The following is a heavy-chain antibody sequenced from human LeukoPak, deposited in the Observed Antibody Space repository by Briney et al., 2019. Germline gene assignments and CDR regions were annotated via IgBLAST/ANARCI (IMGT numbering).Heavy chain of an antibody. CDR3: ARSSGYNRPDY. J-gene: IGHJ4*02. CDR2: INHSGST. Sequence: PSETLSLTCAVYGGSFSGYYWSWIRQPPGKGLEWIGEINHSGSTNYNPSLKSRVTISVDTSKNQFSLKLSSVTAADTAVYYCARSSGYNRPDYWGQGTLVTVSS. CDR1: GGSFSGYY. D-gene: IGHD3-10*01. V-gene: IGHV4-34*01.